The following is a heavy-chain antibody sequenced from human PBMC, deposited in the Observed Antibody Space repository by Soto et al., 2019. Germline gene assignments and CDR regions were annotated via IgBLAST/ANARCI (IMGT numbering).Heavy chain of an antibody. CDR1: GGSISTYY. CDR2: IYYTGSP. D-gene: IGHD6-13*01. CDR3: ARSRATRQPFAY. Sequence: LSLTCNFSGGSISTYYCSWIRQPPGKALEWIGYIYYTGSPTYNPSLKSRVTISEDTSKKTVSLKLISATAEDTAVYYCARSRATRQPFAYWGQGTLGAVSS. J-gene: IGHJ4*02. V-gene: IGHV4-59*01.